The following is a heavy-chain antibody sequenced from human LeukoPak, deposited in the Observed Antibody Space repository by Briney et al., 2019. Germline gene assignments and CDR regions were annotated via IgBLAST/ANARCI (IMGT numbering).Heavy chain of an antibody. CDR3: AGDRAGGYDSSGFDY. CDR1: GGSISSYY. D-gene: IGHD3-22*01. CDR2: IYYSGST. Sequence: SETLSLTCTVSGGSISSYYWSWIRQPPGKGLEWIGYIYYSGSTNYNPSLKSRVTISVDTSKNQFSLKLSSVTAADTAVYYCAGDRAGGYDSSGFDYWGQGTLVTVSS. V-gene: IGHV4-59*01. J-gene: IGHJ4*02.